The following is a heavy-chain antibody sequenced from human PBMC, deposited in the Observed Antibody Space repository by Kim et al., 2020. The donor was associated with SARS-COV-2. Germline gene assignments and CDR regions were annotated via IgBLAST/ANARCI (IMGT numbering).Heavy chain of an antibody. CDR3: ARDGGSGSYYEGHFDY. Sequence: GGSLRLSCAASGFTFSSYSMNWVRQAPGKGLEWVSSISSSSSYIYYADSVKGRFTISRDNAKNSLYLQMNSLRAEDTAVYYCARDGGSGSYYEGHFDYWGQGTLVTVSS. CDR2: ISSSSSYI. V-gene: IGHV3-21*01. D-gene: IGHD1-26*01. J-gene: IGHJ4*02. CDR1: GFTFSSYS.